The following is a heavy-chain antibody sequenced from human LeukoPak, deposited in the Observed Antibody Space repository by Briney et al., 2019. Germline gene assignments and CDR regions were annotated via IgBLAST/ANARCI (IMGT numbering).Heavy chain of an antibody. CDR3: ASRTGDSSTFDY. CDR1: GGSITSYY. J-gene: IGHJ4*02. Sequence: SETLSLTCTVSGGSITSYYWTWIRQPPGKGLEWIGYCYYTGNTNYNPSLKSRVTMSVDTSKNQFSLKLSYVTAADTAVYYCASRTGDSSTFDYWGQGTLVTVSS. CDR2: CYYTGNT. V-gene: IGHV4-59*01. D-gene: IGHD6-13*01.